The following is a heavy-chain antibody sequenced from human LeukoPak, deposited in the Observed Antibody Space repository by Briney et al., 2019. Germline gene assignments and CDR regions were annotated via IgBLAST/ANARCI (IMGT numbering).Heavy chain of an antibody. CDR3: ARLFGGVTTFDY. D-gene: IGHD2-8*02. CDR1: GFSFGNFW. Sequence: GGSLRLSCAASGFSFGNFWMSWVRQAPGRGLQWVASMKGDASLIYYVDSVKGRFTISRDNARNSLYMQMNSLRVEDTAVYYCARLFGGVTTFDYWDQGALVTVSS. V-gene: IGHV3-7*01. CDR2: MKGDASLI. J-gene: IGHJ4*02.